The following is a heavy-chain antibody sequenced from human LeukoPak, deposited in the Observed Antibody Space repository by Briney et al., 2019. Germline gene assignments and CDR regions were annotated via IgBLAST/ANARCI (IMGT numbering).Heavy chain of an antibody. CDR2: ISGSGGST. J-gene: IGHJ4*02. CDR3: AKDPLRGYYGGNSGY. Sequence: GGSLRLSCAASGFTFSSYAMSWVRQAPGKGLKWVSAISGSGGSTYYADSVKGRFTISRDNSKNTLYLQMNSLRAEDTAVYYCAKDPLRGYYGGNSGYWGQGTLVTVSS. D-gene: IGHD4-23*01. CDR1: GFTFSSYA. V-gene: IGHV3-23*01.